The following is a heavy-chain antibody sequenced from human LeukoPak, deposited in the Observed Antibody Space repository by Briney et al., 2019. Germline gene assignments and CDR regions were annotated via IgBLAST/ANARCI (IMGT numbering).Heavy chain of an antibody. J-gene: IGHJ6*02. CDR1: GXSISSYY. Sequence: SETLSLTCTVSGXSISSYYWSWIRQPPGKGLEWIGYIYYSGSTNYNPSLKSRVTISVDTSKNQFSLKLSSVTAADTAVYYCARAPWFGELLNYYYYGMDVWGQGTTVTVSS. CDR2: IYYSGST. D-gene: IGHD3-10*01. CDR3: ARAPWFGELLNYYYYGMDV. V-gene: IGHV4-59*01.